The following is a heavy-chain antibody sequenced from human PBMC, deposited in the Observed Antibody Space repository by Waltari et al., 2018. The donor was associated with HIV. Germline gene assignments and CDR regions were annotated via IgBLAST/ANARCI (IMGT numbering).Heavy chain of an antibody. D-gene: IGHD3-22*01. J-gene: IGHJ6*02. CDR1: GYTFTGYY. CDR3: ARDLSEDYDSSGYYSYYGMDV. CDR2: INPNSGGT. Sequence: QVQLVQSGAEVKKPGASVKVSCKASGYTFTGYYMHWVRQAPGQGLEWMGWINPNSGGTNYAQKFQGWVTMTRDTSISTAYMELSRLRSDDTAVYYCARDLSEDYDSSGYYSYYGMDVWGQGP. V-gene: IGHV1-2*04.